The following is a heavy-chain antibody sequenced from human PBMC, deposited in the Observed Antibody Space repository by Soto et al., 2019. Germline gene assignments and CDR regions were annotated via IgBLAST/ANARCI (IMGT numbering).Heavy chain of an antibody. V-gene: IGHV1-3*01. CDR2: INAGNGNT. Sequence: QVQFVQSGAEVRKPGASVKVSCKASGYSFTDYAIHWVRQAPGQGLEWMGWINAGNGNTKYLQKFQDRITITRDTSASTVYMELSSLRSEDTAVYYCARTDLATIDCWGRGTLVTVSS. J-gene: IGHJ4*02. CDR3: ARTDLATIDC. D-gene: IGHD5-12*01. CDR1: GYSFTDYA.